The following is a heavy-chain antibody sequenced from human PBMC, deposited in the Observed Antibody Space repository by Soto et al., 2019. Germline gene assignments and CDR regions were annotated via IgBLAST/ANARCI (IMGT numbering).Heavy chain of an antibody. J-gene: IGHJ4*02. Sequence: SVKVSCKASGGTFSGYTISWVRQAPGQGLEWMGRIIPILGIANYAQKFQGRVTITADKSTSTAYMELSSLRSEDTAVYYCARKSIAAAGNFDYWCQGTLLTVSS. CDR2: IIPILGIA. V-gene: IGHV1-69*02. D-gene: IGHD6-13*01. CDR1: GGTFSGYT. CDR3: ARKSIAAAGNFDY.